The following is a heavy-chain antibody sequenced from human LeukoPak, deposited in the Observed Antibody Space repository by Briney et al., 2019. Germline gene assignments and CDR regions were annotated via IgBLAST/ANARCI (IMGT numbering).Heavy chain of an antibody. CDR1: GYTFTSYG. Sequence: ASVKVSCKASGYTFTSYGISWVRQAPGQGLEWMGWISAYNGNTNYAQKLQGRVTMTTDTSTSTAYMELRSLRSDDTAVYYCARVVFTMIVVVIKAADAFDIWGQGTMVTVSS. J-gene: IGHJ3*02. D-gene: IGHD3-22*01. CDR2: ISAYNGNT. V-gene: IGHV1-18*01. CDR3: ARVVFTMIVVVIKAADAFDI.